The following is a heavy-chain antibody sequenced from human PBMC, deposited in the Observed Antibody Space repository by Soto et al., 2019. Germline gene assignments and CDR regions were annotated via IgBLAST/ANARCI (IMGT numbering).Heavy chain of an antibody. V-gene: IGHV3-21*04. CDR3: ANGPAAALYYYYGMDV. CDR1: GFTYTRYS. Sequence: PGGSLRLSCAASGFTYTRYSMNWVRQAPGKGLEWVSSISSTTNYIYYGDSMKGRFTISRDNAKNTLYLQMNSLRDEDTAVYYCANGPAAALYYYYGMDVWGQGTTVTVS. CDR2: ISSTTNYI. D-gene: IGHD2-2*01. J-gene: IGHJ6*02.